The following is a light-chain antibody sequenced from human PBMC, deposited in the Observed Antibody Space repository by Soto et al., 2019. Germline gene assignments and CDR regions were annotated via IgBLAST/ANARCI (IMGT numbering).Light chain of an antibody. V-gene: IGKV3-15*01. CDR3: QQYNNWPPT. CDR1: QSVSSN. Sequence: EIVMTQSPATLSASPGERATLSCRASQSVSSNLAWYQQKPGQAPRLLIYGASTRATGTPARFSGSGSGTEFTLNISSLQSEDFAVYYCQQYNNWPPTFGGGTKVEIK. CDR2: GAS. J-gene: IGKJ4*01.